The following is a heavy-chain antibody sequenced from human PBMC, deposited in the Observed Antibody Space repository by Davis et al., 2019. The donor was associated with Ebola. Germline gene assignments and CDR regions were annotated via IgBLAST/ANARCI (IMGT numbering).Heavy chain of an antibody. CDR2: INSDGSST. Sequence: PGGSLRLSCAASGFTFSSYWMHWVRHAPGKGLVWVSRINSDGSSTSYADSVKGRFTISRDNAKNTLYLQMNSLRAEDTAVYYCARVWANYYYYGMDVWGKGTTVTVSS. CDR3: ARVWANYYYYGMDV. CDR1: GFTFSSYW. V-gene: IGHV3-74*01. D-gene: IGHD1-26*01. J-gene: IGHJ6*04.